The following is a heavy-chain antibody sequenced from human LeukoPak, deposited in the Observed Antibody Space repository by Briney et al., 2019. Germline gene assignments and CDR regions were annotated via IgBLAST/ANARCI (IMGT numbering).Heavy chain of an antibody. D-gene: IGHD2-8*02. CDR3: ARDEGYCTGGGSCSTLDY. V-gene: IGHV3-30*03. CDR1: GFTFSNHG. CDR2: ISYDGNNK. J-gene: IGHJ4*02. Sequence: GGSLRLSCAGSGFTFSNHGMHWVRQAPGKGLEWVAVISYDGNNKVYGDSVKDRFTISRDNSKNTLYLQMNSLRPEDTAVYYCARDEGYCTGGGSCSTLDYWGQGTLVTVSP.